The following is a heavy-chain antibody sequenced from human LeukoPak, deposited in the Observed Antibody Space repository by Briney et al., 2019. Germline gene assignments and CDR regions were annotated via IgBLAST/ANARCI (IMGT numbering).Heavy chain of an antibody. V-gene: IGHV1-69*13. J-gene: IGHJ5*02. D-gene: IGHD3-10*01. CDR1: GGTFSSYA. Sequence: SVKVSCKASGGTFSSYAISWVRQAPGQGLEWMGGIIPIFGTANYAQKFQGRVTITADESTSTAYMELSSLRSEDTAVYYCTRSPMVRGVIISWFDPWGQGTLVTVSS. CDR3: TRSPMVRGVIISWFDP. CDR2: IIPIFGTA.